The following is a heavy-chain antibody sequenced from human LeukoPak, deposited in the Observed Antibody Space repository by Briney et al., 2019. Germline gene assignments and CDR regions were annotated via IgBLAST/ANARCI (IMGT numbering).Heavy chain of an antibody. CDR1: GYTISDYF. Sequence: VASVRVSCKASGYTISDYFMHWVRQAPGQGLEWMGWINPNSGGTNYAQKFQGRVTMTRDTSISTAYMELSRLRSDDTAVYYCARVYCGGDCYSYYYYGMDVWGQGTTVTVSS. V-gene: IGHV1-2*02. CDR3: ARVYCGGDCYSYYYYGMDV. CDR2: INPNSGGT. J-gene: IGHJ6*02. D-gene: IGHD2-21*02.